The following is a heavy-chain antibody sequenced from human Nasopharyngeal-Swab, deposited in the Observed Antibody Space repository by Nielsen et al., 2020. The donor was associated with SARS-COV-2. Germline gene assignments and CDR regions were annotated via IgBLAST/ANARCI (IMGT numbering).Heavy chain of an antibody. V-gene: IGHV3-23*01. CDR1: GFTFSSYG. J-gene: IGHJ4*02. Sequence: GESLKISCAASGFTFSSYGMHWVRQAPGKGLEWVSSISGSGGSTYYADSVKGRFTISRDNSKNTLYLQMHSLRAEDTAVYYCATPGTRCSGDTCNMWVFDYWGQGTLVTVSS. D-gene: IGHD2-15*01. CDR2: ISGSGGST. CDR3: ATPGTRCSGDTCNMWVFDY.